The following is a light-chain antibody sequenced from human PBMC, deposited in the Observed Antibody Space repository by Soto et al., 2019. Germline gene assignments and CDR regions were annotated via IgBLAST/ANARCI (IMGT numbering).Light chain of an antibody. V-gene: IGKV3-20*01. J-gene: IGKJ1*01. Sequence: ELVLTQSPGTLSLSPGKRATLSGRASQSISSSYLAWYQQRPGQAPRLLIYGASSRATGIPDRFSGSGSGTEFTLTISRLEPEDFAVYYCQQYGSSSGTFGQGTKVDIK. CDR2: GAS. CDR3: QQYGSSSGT. CDR1: QSISSSY.